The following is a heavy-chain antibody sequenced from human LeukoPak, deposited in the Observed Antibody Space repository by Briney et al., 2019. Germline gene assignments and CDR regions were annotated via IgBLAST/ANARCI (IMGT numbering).Heavy chain of an antibody. J-gene: IGHJ4*02. V-gene: IGHV3-48*01. D-gene: IGHD5-12*01. Sequence: GFTFSSYSXNWVRQAPGKGLXWVSYISSSSSTIYYADSVKGRFTISRDNAKNSLYLQMNSLRAEDTAVYYCARDADIVATITFDYWGQGTLVTVSS. CDR1: GFTFSSYS. CDR3: ARDADIVATITFDY. CDR2: ISSSSSTI.